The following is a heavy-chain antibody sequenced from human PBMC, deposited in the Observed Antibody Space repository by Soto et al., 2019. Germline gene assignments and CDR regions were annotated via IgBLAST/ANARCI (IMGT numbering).Heavy chain of an antibody. CDR2: INSGASNT. V-gene: IGHV3-74*01. D-gene: IGHD6-19*01. CDR3: ARGPSGWFGYDF. J-gene: IGHJ4*02. CDR1: GFTFSSSW. Sequence: GGSLRLSCAASGFTFSSSWMHWVRQAPGKGLVWVSRINSGASNTNYADSVKGRFTISRDNAKNTLYLQMDSLTAEDTAVYYCARGPSGWFGYDFWAQGNLVTVS.